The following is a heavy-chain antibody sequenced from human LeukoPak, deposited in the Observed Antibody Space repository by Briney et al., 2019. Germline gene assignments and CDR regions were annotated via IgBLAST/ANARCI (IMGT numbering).Heavy chain of an antibody. CDR2: ISGSGGST. CDR3: ASRDYFDY. Sequence: GGSLRLSCAASGFTFTSYAMSWVRQAPGKGLEWVSTISGSGGSTYYADSVKGRFTVSRDNSKSSLYLQMNSLRDEDTAVYYCASRDYFDYWGQGTLVTVSS. CDR1: GFTFTSYA. V-gene: IGHV3-23*01. J-gene: IGHJ4*02.